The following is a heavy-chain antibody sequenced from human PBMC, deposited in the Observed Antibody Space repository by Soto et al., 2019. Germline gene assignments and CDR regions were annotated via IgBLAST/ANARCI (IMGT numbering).Heavy chain of an antibody. CDR1: GFTFSSNA. CDR2: IRGSGTST. Sequence: EVQLLESGEGLIQPGGSLRLSCAASGFTFSSNAMTWVRQAPGKGLEWVSGIRGSGTSTYYADSVKGRFTISRDNSKNTLYLQMNSLSAEDTAVYYCAGYDPFDYWGQGTLVTVSS. J-gene: IGHJ4*02. V-gene: IGHV3-23*01. D-gene: IGHD5-12*01. CDR3: AGYDPFDY.